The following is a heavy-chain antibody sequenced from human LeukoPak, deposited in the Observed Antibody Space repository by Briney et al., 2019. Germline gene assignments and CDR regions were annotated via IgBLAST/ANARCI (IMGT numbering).Heavy chain of an antibody. CDR3: ARGSTYYDSSGQVPVDY. CDR2: ISSSSSTI. D-gene: IGHD3-22*01. Sequence: GGSLRLSCAASGFTFSTYSMNWVRQAPGKGLEWVSYISSSSSTIYYADSVKGRFTISRDNAKNSLYLRMNSLRAEDTAVYYCARGSTYYDSSGQVPVDYWGQGTLVTVSS. V-gene: IGHV3-48*01. J-gene: IGHJ4*02. CDR1: GFTFSTYS.